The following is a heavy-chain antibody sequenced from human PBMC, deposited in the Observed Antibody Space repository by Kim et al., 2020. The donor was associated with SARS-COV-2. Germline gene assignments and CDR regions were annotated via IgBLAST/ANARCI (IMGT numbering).Heavy chain of an antibody. CDR3: ARDGGPSFDYWFYY. J-gene: IGHJ4*02. D-gene: IGHD3-10*01. Sequence: YADSVRGRFTISRDNTKNSFYMQMNGLRAEDTAVYYCARDGGPSFDYWFYYWGQGTLVTVSS. V-gene: IGHV3-11*06.